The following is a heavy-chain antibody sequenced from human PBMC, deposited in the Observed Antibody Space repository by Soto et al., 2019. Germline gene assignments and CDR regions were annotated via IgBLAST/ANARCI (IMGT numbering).Heavy chain of an antibody. D-gene: IGHD3-9*01. CDR3: ARAVVLTFTRFYDMDV. CDR2: LIPMFGTT. Sequence: QVQLVQSGAEVKTPGSSVKVSCKASGGTFSSYSINWVRQAPGQGLEWMGRLIPMFGTTDYAQRFQGRVTFTADESTSTASMEVTNLTSEDTAVYYCARAVVLTFTRFYDMDVWGQGPTVTVSS. J-gene: IGHJ6*02. CDR1: GGTFSSYS. V-gene: IGHV1-69*18.